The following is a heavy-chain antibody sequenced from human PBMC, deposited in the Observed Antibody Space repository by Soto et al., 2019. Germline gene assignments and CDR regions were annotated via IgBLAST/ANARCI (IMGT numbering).Heavy chain of an antibody. J-gene: IGHJ2*01. CDR3: AKAPVGPDWYFGL. Sequence: DVQLLESGGGLVQPGGSLRLSCAASGFTFRSYAMSWVRQAPGKGLEWVSGISGSGISTHYADSVKGRFTVSRDNSKNTLYLQMNSLRAEDTAVYNCAKAPVGPDWYFGLWGRGTLVTVSS. V-gene: IGHV3-23*01. CDR2: ISGSGIST. CDR1: GFTFRSYA.